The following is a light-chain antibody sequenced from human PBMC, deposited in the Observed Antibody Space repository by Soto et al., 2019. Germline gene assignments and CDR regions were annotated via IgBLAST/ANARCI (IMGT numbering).Light chain of an antibody. J-gene: IGLJ3*02. Sequence: QLVLTQPPSVSGAPGQRVTISCTGGSSNIGAGYDVHWYQQLPGTAPKLLIYGNNNRPSGVPDRFSGSKSGTSASLTITGLQAEDEADYYCQSYDSSLSGSVFGGGTQLTVL. CDR1: SSNIGAGYD. CDR3: QSYDSSLSGSV. CDR2: GNN. V-gene: IGLV1-40*01.